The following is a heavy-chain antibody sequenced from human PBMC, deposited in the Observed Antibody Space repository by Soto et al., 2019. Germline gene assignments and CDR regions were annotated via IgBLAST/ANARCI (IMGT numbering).Heavy chain of an antibody. D-gene: IGHD1-26*01. V-gene: IGHV1-18*01. CDR2: ITPFSGDV. J-gene: IGHJ4*02. CDR1: GYTFTSYG. Sequence: GASVKVSCKASGYTFTSYGISWVRQAPGQGLEWMGWITPFSGDVHYAQKFQERVTITRDRSINTAYMQMSSLRSEDTAMYFCAGGGAGSGPFTWELPDHWGQGTLVTVSS. CDR3: AGGGAGSGPFTWELPDH.